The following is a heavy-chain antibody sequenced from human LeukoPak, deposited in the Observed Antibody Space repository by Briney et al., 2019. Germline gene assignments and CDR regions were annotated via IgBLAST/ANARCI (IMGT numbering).Heavy chain of an antibody. CDR3: ARAGYCSGGSCYLRYYYYYGMDV. J-gene: IGHJ6*02. Sequence: KPSETLSLTCTVSGGSISSYYWSWIRQPAGKGLEWIGRIYTSGSTNYNPSLKSRVTISVDTSKNQFSLKLSSVTAADTAVYYCARAGYCSGGSCYLRYYYYYGMDVWGQGTTVTVSS. CDR1: GGSISSYY. CDR2: IYTSGST. V-gene: IGHV4-4*07. D-gene: IGHD2-15*01.